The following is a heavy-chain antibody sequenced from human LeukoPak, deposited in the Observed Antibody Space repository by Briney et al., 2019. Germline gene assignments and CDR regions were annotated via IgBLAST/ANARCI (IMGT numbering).Heavy chain of an antibody. CDR3: AKDVGGYYPTYYFDY. D-gene: IGHD3-22*01. J-gene: IGHJ4*02. Sequence: GGSLRLSCLGSDFIFTKYWMTWVRQAPGKGLEWVAFIRYDGSNKYYADSVKGRFTISRDNSKNTLYLQMNSLRAEDTAVYYCAKDVGGYYPTYYFDYWGQGTLVTVSS. CDR1: DFIFTKYW. CDR2: IRYDGSNK. V-gene: IGHV3-30*02.